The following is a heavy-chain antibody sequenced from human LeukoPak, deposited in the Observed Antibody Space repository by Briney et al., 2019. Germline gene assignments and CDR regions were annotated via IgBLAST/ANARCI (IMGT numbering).Heavy chain of an antibody. Sequence: GGSLRLSCAASGFTFSSYAMTWVRQTPGKGLEWVSVISFRGDSTYYADSVKGRFTISRDNSKNTLYLQMISLRAEDTAVYYCARRVVVPAAPYYFDYWGQGTLVTVSS. CDR1: GFTFSSYA. V-gene: IGHV3-23*01. J-gene: IGHJ4*02. CDR2: ISFRGDST. CDR3: ARRVVVPAAPYYFDY. D-gene: IGHD2-2*01.